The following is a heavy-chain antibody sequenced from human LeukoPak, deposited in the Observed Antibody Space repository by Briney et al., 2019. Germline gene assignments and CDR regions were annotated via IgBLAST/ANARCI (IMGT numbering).Heavy chain of an antibody. J-gene: IGHJ2*01. CDR3: ARGGPWELPTGCDL. CDR1: GGSISSYY. D-gene: IGHD1-26*01. Sequence: PSETLSLTCTVSGGSISSYYWSWIRQPPGKGLEWIGYIYYSGSTNYNPSLKSRVTISVDTSKNQFSLKLSSVTAADTAVYYCARGGPWELPTGCDLWARGTLVSVP. V-gene: IGHV4-59*01. CDR2: IYYSGST.